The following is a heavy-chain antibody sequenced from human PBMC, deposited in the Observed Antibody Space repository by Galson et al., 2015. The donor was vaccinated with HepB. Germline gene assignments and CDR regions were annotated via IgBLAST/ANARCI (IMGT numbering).Heavy chain of an antibody. J-gene: IGHJ4*02. CDR1: GFTFSTYA. D-gene: IGHD2-15*01. V-gene: IGHV3-23*01. CDR3: AKEVVVVAATTPFDY. Sequence: SLRLSCAASGFTFSTYAMSWVRQAPGKGLEWVSSISGSGGSTYYADSVKGRFTISRDNSKNTLYLQMNSLRAEDTAVFYCAKEVVVVAATTPFDYWGQGTLVTVSS. CDR2: ISGSGGST.